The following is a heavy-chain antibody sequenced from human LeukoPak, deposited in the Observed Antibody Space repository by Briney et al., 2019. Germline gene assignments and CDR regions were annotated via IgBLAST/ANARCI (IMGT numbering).Heavy chain of an antibody. D-gene: IGHD2-15*01. V-gene: IGHV4-34*01. CDR3: ARAEYCSGGSCYPTPYFDY. CDR1: GGSLSNKY. J-gene: IGHJ4*02. CDR2: INHSGST. Sequence: SETLSLTCTVSGGSLSNKYWSWIRQPPGKGLEWIGEINHSGSTYYNPSLKSRVTISVDTSKTQCSLKLSSVTAADTAVYYCARAEYCSGGSCYPTPYFDYWGQGTLVTVSS.